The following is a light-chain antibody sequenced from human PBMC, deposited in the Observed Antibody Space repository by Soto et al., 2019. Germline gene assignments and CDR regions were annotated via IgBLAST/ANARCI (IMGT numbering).Light chain of an antibody. CDR3: QKYNSAPVT. Sequence: DIQMTQSPSSLSASVGDRVTITCRASRGISNYLAWYQQKPGQVPKLLIYAASTLQSGVPSRFSGSGSGTDFTLTISSLQPEDFATYYFQKYNSAPVTFGQGTRLEIK. J-gene: IGKJ5*01. CDR1: RGISNY. V-gene: IGKV1-27*01. CDR2: AAS.